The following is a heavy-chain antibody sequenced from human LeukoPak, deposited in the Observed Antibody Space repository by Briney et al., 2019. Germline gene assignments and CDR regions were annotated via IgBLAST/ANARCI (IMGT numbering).Heavy chain of an antibody. J-gene: IGHJ3*02. CDR1: GFTFSTYV. CDR2: ISGRRNST. CDR3: AKDHQEGYLNAFDI. D-gene: IGHD5-12*01. V-gene: IGHV3-23*01. Sequence: GGSLRLFCAASGFTFSTYVMNWVRQAPGKGLEWVSSISGRRNSTYYADSVRGRFTISRDNSKNTLYLQMNSLRADDTAVYYCAKDHQEGYLNAFDIWGQGTMVAVSS.